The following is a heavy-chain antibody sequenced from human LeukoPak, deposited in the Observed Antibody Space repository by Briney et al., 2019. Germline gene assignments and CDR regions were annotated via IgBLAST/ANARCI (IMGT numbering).Heavy chain of an antibody. Sequence: GGSLRLSCAASGFTFSSYGMHWVRQAPGKGLEWVAVIWYGGSNKYYADSVKGRFTISRDNSKNTLYLQMNSLRAEDTAVYYCAKDRGNSRSYLDYWGQGTLVTVSS. CDR2: IWYGGSNK. V-gene: IGHV3-30*02. D-gene: IGHD1-26*01. CDR3: AKDRGNSRSYLDY. J-gene: IGHJ4*02. CDR1: GFTFSSYG.